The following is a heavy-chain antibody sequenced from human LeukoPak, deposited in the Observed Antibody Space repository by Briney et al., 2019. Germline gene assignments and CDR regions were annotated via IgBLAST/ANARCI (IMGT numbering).Heavy chain of an antibody. Sequence: GGSLRLPCAASGFTFSSYAMSWVRQAPGKGLEWVSAISGSGGSTYYADSVKGRFTISRDNSKNTLYLQMNSLRAEDTAVYYCAKDGAYYYDSSGKGDYWGQGTLVTVSS. J-gene: IGHJ4*02. D-gene: IGHD3-22*01. CDR1: GFTFSSYA. V-gene: IGHV3-23*01. CDR3: AKDGAYYYDSSGKGDY. CDR2: ISGSGGST.